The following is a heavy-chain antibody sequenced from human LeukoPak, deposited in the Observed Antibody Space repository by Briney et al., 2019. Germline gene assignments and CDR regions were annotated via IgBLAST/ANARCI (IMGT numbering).Heavy chain of an antibody. CDR2: TYPGDSVT. D-gene: IGHD3-3*01. Sequence: NPGESLKISCQTSGFSFTTYWIGWVRQMPGKGLEWMGITYPGDSVTRYSPSFEGQVTISADKSIRTAYLQWNSLKASDTAVYYCARHFGSPSPGVQDWGQGTPVIVSS. V-gene: IGHV5-51*01. CDR3: ARHFGSPSPGVQD. CDR1: GFSFTTYW. J-gene: IGHJ1*01.